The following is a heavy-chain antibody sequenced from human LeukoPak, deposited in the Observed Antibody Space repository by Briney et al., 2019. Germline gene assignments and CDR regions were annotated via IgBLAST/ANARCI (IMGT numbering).Heavy chain of an antibody. J-gene: IGHJ4*02. CDR2: INGDASST. CDR1: GLTLSGYW. Sequence: GGSLRLSCAASGLTLSGYWMHWVRHAPGKGLVWVSRINGDASSTSYADSVKGRFTISRDNAKSTLYLQMNSLRVEDTAVYYCARARGNTYGYFEYRGQGTLVTVSS. CDR3: ARARGNTYGYFEY. D-gene: IGHD5-18*01. V-gene: IGHV3-74*01.